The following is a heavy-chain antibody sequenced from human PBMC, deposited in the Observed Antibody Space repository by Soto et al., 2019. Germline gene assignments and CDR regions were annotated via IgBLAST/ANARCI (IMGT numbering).Heavy chain of an antibody. CDR2: VSGGGGST. CDR3: AKTESFNGYYNAFDS. CDR1: GFSFAGYA. D-gene: IGHD3-9*01. J-gene: IGHJ4*02. V-gene: IGHV3-23*01. Sequence: GGSLRLSCAASGFSFAGYAVAWVRQAPGKGLEWVSTVSGGGGSTYYADSVKGRFTISRDNSGNTVYLQMNSLNAGDTALYYCAKTESFNGYYNAFDSWGQGTRVTVSS.